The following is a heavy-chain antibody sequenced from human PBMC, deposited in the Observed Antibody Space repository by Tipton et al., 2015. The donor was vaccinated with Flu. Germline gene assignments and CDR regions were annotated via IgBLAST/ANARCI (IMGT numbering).Heavy chain of an antibody. D-gene: IGHD3-10*02. Sequence: TLSLTCTVSGGSISSYYWSWIRQPPGKGLEWIAYFYYSGSTNYNPSLKSRLTISVDTSKNQFSLKLSSVTAADTAVYYCARHTGDSVRGIIDYWGQGTLVTVSS. CDR1: GGSISSYY. J-gene: IGHJ4*02. V-gene: IGHV4-59*08. CDR3: ARHTGDSVRGIIDY. CDR2: FYYSGST.